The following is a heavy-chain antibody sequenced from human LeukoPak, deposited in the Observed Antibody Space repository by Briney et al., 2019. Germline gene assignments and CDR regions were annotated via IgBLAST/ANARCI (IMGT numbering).Heavy chain of an antibody. CDR3: ADLGYSD. J-gene: IGHJ4*02. D-gene: IGHD5-18*01. CDR2: IRSDASYR. Sequence: GGSLRLSCTASGFTFTNSWMSWVRLAPGKGLEWVATIRSDASYRHYADSVRGRFTISRDNAKSLLYLEMNTLRVDDTAVYYCADLGYSDCGQGTLVTVSS. CDR1: GFTFTNSW. V-gene: IGHV3-7*01.